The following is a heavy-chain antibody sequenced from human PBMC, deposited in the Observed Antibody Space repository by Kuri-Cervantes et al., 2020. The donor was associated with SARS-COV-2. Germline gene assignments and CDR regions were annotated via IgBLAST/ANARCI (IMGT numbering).Heavy chain of an antibody. CDR2: VYYSGTT. CDR1: GGSISGHY. D-gene: IGHD6-19*01. V-gene: IGHV4-59*11. Sequence: GSLRLSCTVSGGSISGHYWSWIRQPPGKGLEWIGYVYYSGTTSYNPSLKSRVTISVDTSKNQFSLKLSSVTAADTALYFCARSGWYSRGVTHFYMDAWGKGTMVTVSS. CDR3: ARSGWYSRGVTHFYMDA. J-gene: IGHJ6*03.